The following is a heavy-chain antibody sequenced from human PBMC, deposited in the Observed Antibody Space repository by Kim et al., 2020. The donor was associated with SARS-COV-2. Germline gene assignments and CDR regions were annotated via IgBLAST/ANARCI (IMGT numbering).Heavy chain of an antibody. D-gene: IGHD3-22*01. V-gene: IGHV1-46*01. CDR3: ARNYNSGFDY. Sequence: STSFAQNFQGRVTMTRDTSTSTAYMELSSLRSEDTAVYYCARNYNSGFDYWGQGTLVTVSS. J-gene: IGHJ4*02. CDR2: ST.